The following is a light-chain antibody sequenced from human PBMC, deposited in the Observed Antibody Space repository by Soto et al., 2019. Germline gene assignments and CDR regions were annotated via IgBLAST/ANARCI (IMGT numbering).Light chain of an antibody. J-gene: IGKJ1*01. CDR3: QQYGSSPTT. CDR2: GAS. CDR1: QSVSSSY. Sequence: EIVLTQSRGTLSLSPGERATLSCRASQSVSSSYLAWYQQKPGQAPRLLIYGASSRATGIPDTFSGSGSGTDFTLTISSLEPEDFAVYYCQQYGSSPTTFGQGTKVEIK. V-gene: IGKV3-20*01.